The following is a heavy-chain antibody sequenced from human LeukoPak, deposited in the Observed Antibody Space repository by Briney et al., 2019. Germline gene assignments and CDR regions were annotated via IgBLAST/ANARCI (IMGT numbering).Heavy chain of an antibody. J-gene: IGHJ4*02. D-gene: IGHD6-19*01. CDR3: AKEESVAGTEFDY. V-gene: IGHV3-23*01. Sequence: PGGSLRLSCAASGFTFSNAWMSWVRQAPGKGLEWVSTITDSGGSTYYVDSVKGRFTISRDNSKNTLHLQMNSLRAEDTAVYYCAKEESVAGTEFDYWGQGTLVTVSS. CDR2: ITDSGGST. CDR1: GFTFSNAW.